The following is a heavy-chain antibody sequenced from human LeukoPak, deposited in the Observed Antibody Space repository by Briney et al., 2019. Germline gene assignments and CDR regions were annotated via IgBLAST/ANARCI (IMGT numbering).Heavy chain of an antibody. CDR2: IYYSGST. J-gene: IGHJ4*02. Sequence: PSQTLSLTCTVSGGSISSGDYYWSWIRQPPRKGLEWIGYIYYSGSTYYNPSLKSRVTISVDTSKNQFSLKLSSVTAADTAVYYCARVSYGDYGPPYYFDYWGQGTLVTVSS. CDR3: ARVSYGDYGPPYYFDY. D-gene: IGHD4-17*01. CDR1: GGSISSGDYY. V-gene: IGHV4-30-4*01.